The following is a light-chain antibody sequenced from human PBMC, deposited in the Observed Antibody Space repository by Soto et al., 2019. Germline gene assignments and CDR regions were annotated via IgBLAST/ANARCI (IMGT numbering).Light chain of an antibody. V-gene: IGKV3-11*01. J-gene: IGKJ5*01. CDR3: QQRSTWIT. CDR2: DAS. CDR1: KSVSDY. Sequence: EIVLTQSPATLSLSPGERATLFCRANKSVSDYLAWYQQKPGRAPRLLIYDASTRATGIPARFSGSGSGTDFTLTISSLESEDSAVYYCQQRSTWITFGQGTRLEIK.